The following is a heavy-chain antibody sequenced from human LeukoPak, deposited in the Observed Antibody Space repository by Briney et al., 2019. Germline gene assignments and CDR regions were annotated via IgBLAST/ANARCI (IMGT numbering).Heavy chain of an antibody. Sequence: PGGSLRLSCAASGFTFSSYAMGWVRQAPGKGLEWVSAISGSGGSTYYADSVKGRFTISRDNSKNTLYLQMNSLRAEDTAVYYCAKARGVVVPAAMNYWGRGTLVTVSS. D-gene: IGHD2-2*01. J-gene: IGHJ4*02. CDR1: GFTFSSYA. CDR3: AKARGVVVPAAMNY. CDR2: ISGSGGST. V-gene: IGHV3-23*01.